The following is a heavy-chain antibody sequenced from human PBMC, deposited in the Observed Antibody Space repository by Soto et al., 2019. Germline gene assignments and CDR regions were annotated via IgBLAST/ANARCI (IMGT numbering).Heavy chain of an antibody. V-gene: IGHV3-30-3*01. D-gene: IGHD2-8*01. CDR3: ARGVVPERGNGYYYGLDV. CDR2: ISYDGSNK. CDR1: GFTFSSYA. Sequence: QVQLVESGGGVVQPGRSLRLSCAASGFTFSSYAMHWVRQAPGKGLEWVAVISYDGSNKYYADSVKGRFTISRDNSKNTLYLQMNSLRDEDTAVYYCARGVVPERGNGYYYGLDVWCHGTTVKVS. J-gene: IGHJ6*02.